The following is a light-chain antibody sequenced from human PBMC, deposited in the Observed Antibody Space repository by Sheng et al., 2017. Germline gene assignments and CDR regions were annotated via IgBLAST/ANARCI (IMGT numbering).Light chain of an antibody. CDR2: ANK. Sequence: QSMLTQPPSVSGVPGQRVTISCTGSSSNIETGYDVHWYQQFTGTAPRLLIYANKNRPSGVSGRFSGSNSGTSASLAITGLQAEDEAIYYCQTYDNVVRRWVFGGGTQLTVL. CDR1: SSNIETGYD. CDR3: QTYDNVVRRWV. J-gene: IGLJ2*01. V-gene: IGLV1-40*01.